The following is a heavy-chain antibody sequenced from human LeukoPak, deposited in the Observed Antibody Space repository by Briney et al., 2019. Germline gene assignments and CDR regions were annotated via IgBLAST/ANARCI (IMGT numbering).Heavy chain of an antibody. CDR3: AGVSEKLLLNDY. CDR2: INHSGST. D-gene: IGHD4-23*01. Sequence: SETLSLTCAVYGGSFSGYYRTWIRQPPGKGLEWIGEINHSGSTSYNPSLKSRVTISVDTSKNQFSLKLSSVTAADTAVYYCAGVSEKLLLNDYWGQGTLVTVSS. J-gene: IGHJ4*02. CDR1: GGSFSGYY. V-gene: IGHV4-34*01.